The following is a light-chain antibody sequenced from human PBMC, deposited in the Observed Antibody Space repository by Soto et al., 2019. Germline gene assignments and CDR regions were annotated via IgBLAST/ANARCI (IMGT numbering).Light chain of an antibody. CDR2: EAS. CDR3: QQWSRWPRET. V-gene: IGKV3-11*01. J-gene: IGKJ3*01. Sequence: EVVLTQSPVTLSLSPSERATLSCRASQSVSSYLAWYQQKPGQAPRLVIYEASKRATGIPARFSGSGSGTDFTLTITNLEPEDFAVYFCQQWSRWPRETFGPGTTVDIK. CDR1: QSVSSY.